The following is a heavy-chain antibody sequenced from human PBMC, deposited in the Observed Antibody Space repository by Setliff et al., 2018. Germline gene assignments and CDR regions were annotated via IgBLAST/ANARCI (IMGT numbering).Heavy chain of an antibody. Sequence: PSETLSLTCTVSGYSISSGYIWGWIRQPPGKGLEWVGNIGHTGSINYNPSLKSRLTISRDTSKNQVSLKLSSVTAADTAAYYCAREYYYDSSGSFDYWGQGTLVTV. CDR2: IGHTGSI. V-gene: IGHV4-38-2*02. J-gene: IGHJ4*02. D-gene: IGHD3-22*01. CDR1: GYSISSGYI. CDR3: AREYYYDSSGSFDY.